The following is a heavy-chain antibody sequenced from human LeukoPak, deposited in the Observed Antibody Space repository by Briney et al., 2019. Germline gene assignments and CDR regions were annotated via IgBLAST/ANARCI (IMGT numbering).Heavy chain of an antibody. CDR2: IYSADSDT. V-gene: IGHV5-51*01. D-gene: IGHD2-15*01. Sequence: GESLKISCKASGYSFTNYWIGWVRQMPGKGLEWMGIIYSADSDTKYSPSFQGQVTISADKSISTAYLQWSSLKASDTAMYFCASGISITATLFDHWGQGTLVSVSS. CDR3: ASGISITATLFDH. J-gene: IGHJ4*01. CDR1: GYSFTNYW.